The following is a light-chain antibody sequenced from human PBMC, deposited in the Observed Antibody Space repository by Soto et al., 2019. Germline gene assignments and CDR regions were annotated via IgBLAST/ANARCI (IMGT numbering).Light chain of an antibody. CDR2: DTS. Sequence: QTVVTQEPSLTVSPGGTGTLTCGSSTGAVTSGHYPYWFQQKPGQAPRTLIYDTSNKHSWTPARFSGSLLGGKAALTLSGAQPEDDAEYYCLLSHGGARVFGGGTQLTVL. CDR3: LLSHGGARV. CDR1: TGAVTSGHY. V-gene: IGLV7-46*01. J-gene: IGLJ2*01.